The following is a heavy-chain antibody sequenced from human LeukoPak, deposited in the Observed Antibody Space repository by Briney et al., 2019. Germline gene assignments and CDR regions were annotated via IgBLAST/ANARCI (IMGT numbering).Heavy chain of an antibody. CDR3: AKGSYSSSLNWFDP. CDR2: ISYDGSNK. Sequence: PGGSLRLSCAASGFTFSSYAMHWVRQAPGKGLEWVAVISYDGSNKYYADSVKGRFTISRDNSKNTLYLQMNSLRAEDTAVYYCAKGSYSSSLNWFDPWGQGTLVTASS. J-gene: IGHJ5*02. CDR1: GFTFSSYA. D-gene: IGHD6-13*01. V-gene: IGHV3-30*04.